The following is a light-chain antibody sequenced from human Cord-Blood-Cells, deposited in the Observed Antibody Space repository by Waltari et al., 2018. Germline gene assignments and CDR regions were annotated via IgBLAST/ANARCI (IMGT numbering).Light chain of an antibody. J-gene: IGKJ4*01. CDR2: AAS. Sequence: IQMTQSPYSLSASVRDRVSITCRASQSISSYLNWYQQKPGKAPKLLIYAASSLQSGVPSRFSGSGSGTDFTLTISSLQPEDFATYYCQQSYSTPLTFGGGTKVEIK. V-gene: IGKV1-39*01. CDR3: QQSYSTPLT. CDR1: QSISSY.